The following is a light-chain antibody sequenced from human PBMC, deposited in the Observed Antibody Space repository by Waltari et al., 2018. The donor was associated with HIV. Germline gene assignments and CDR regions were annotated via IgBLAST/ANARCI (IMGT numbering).Light chain of an antibody. CDR3: QSFDANNHWV. V-gene: IGLV6-57*03. CDR2: EDY. J-gene: IGLJ3*02. CDR1: SGSIASNY. Sequence: FMLTQPHSVSESPGKTVTISCTRSSGSIASNYVQWFQQRPGNAPTSILYEDYQRPSWVPARFSGTIVKSSNSASLTISGVKTEDEADYYCQSFDANNHWVFGGGTRLTVL.